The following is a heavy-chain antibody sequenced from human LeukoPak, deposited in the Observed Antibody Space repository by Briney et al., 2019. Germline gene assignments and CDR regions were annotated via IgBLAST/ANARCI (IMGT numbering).Heavy chain of an antibody. CDR3: ARVRIGQQLDKYYYYAMDV. Sequence: GASVKVSCKASGYTFTDYYMHWVRQAPGHGLEWMGWINPNSGGTNYAQKSQGRVTMTTDTSISTAYMEVSRLRSDDTAVYYCARVRIGQQLDKYYYYAMDVWGQGTTVTVSS. D-gene: IGHD6-13*01. CDR2: INPNSGGT. V-gene: IGHV1-2*02. J-gene: IGHJ6*02. CDR1: GYTFTDYY.